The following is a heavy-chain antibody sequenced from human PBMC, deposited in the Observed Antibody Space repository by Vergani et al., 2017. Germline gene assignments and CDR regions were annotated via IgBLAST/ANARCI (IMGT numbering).Heavy chain of an antibody. D-gene: IGHD2-2*01. V-gene: IGHV4-38-2*01. J-gene: IGHJ5*02. Sequence: QVQLQESGPGLVKPSETLSLTCAVSGYSISSGYYWGCIRQPPGKGLEWIGSIYHSGSTYYNPSLKSRVTISVDTSKNQFSLKLSSVTAADTAVYYCARQYSGCSSTSCLSHWFDPWGQGTLVTVSS. CDR1: GYSISSGYY. CDR2: IYHSGST. CDR3: ARQYSGCSSTSCLSHWFDP.